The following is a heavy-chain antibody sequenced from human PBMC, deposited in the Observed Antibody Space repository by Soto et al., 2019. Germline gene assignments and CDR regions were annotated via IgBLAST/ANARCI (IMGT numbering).Heavy chain of an antibody. V-gene: IGHV4-39*01. CDR3: ARRQRAAATDWPFAP. Sequence: PETLCVTCTGSGGSMSRSGYYGGWIRQAPGKGLEWIGSIYYSGSTYYNPSLKSRVTISVDTSKNQFSLKLSSVTAADTAVYYCARRQRAAATDWPFAPRGQGPLVT. CDR2: IYYSGST. CDR1: GGSMSRSGYY. J-gene: IGHJ5*02. D-gene: IGHD2-15*01.